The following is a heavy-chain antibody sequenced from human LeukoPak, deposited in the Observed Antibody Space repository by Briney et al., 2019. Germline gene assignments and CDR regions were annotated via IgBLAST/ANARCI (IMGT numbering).Heavy chain of an antibody. CDR1: GFTFSRYA. CDR3: ARDSGLTTVTTYWDN. D-gene: IGHD4-17*01. J-gene: IGHJ4*02. CDR2: ISTSGST. Sequence: GGSLRLSCAASGFTFSRYAMNWVRQAPGKGLEWVSTISTSGSTHYADSVKGRFTISSDNAKNSVYLQMNSLRAEDTAVYYCARDSGLTTVTTYWDNWGQGTLVTVSS. V-gene: IGHV3-23*01.